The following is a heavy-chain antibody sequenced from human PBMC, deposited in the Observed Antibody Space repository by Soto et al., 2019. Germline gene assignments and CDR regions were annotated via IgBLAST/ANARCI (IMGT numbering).Heavy chain of an antibody. V-gene: IGHV1-2*04. Sequence: GASVKVSCKASGYTFTGYYMHWVRQAPGQGLEWMGWINPNSGGTNYAQKFQGWVTMTRDTSISTAYMELSRLRSDDTAVYYCARDQGKKYSSSQRGYTYYYYYGMDVWGQGTTVTVSS. J-gene: IGHJ6*02. CDR3: ARDQGKKYSSSQRGYTYYYYYGMDV. CDR2: INPNSGGT. D-gene: IGHD6-6*01. CDR1: GYTFTGYY.